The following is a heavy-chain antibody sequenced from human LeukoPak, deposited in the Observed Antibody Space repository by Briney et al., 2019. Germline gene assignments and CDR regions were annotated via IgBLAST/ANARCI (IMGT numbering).Heavy chain of an antibody. Sequence: PGGSLRLSCAASGFTFSSYSMNWVRQAPGKGLEWVSSISAISTYIYYADSVKGRFSISRDNAKNSLFLQMNSLRAEGTALYYCARDRSTNSYAEYFFDYWGQGTLVTVSS. CDR3: ARDRSTNSYAEYFFDY. V-gene: IGHV3-21*01. D-gene: IGHD5-18*01. CDR2: ISAISTYI. CDR1: GFTFSSYS. J-gene: IGHJ4*02.